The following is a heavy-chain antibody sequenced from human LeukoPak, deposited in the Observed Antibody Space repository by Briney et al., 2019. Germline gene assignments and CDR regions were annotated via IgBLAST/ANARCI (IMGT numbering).Heavy chain of an antibody. V-gene: IGHV3-11*01. CDR1: GFTFSDYY. J-gene: IGHJ4*02. CDR2: ISNSGSTI. D-gene: IGHD4/OR15-4a*01. CDR3: ARDPGAFPYFFDS. Sequence: GGSLRLSCAASGFTFSDYYMSWIRQAPGKGLEWVSYISNSGSTIYYADSVKGRFTISRDNSKNTLYLQMNSLRVEDTAVYFCARDPGAFPYFFDSWGQGTLVTVSS.